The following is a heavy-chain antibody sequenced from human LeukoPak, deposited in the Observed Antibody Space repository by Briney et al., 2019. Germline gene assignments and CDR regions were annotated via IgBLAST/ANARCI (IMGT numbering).Heavy chain of an antibody. CDR3: ARGSERFLEWLLFHYWYYYYGMDV. CDR1: GFTFSNYA. D-gene: IGHD3-3*01. V-gene: IGHV3-33*01. Sequence: GGSLGLSCAASGFTFSNYAMHWVRQAPGKGLEWVAVIWYDGSNIYYAESVKGRFTISRENSKNTLYLQMNSLRAEDTAVYYCARGSERFLEWLLFHYWYYYYGMDVWGQGTTVTVSS. J-gene: IGHJ6*02. CDR2: IWYDGSNI.